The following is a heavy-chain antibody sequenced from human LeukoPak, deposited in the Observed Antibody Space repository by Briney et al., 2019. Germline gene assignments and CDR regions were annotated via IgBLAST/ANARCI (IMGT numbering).Heavy chain of an antibody. D-gene: IGHD3-10*01. J-gene: IGHJ4*02. CDR2: ITGSGSFV. V-gene: IGHV3-21*01. CDR3: ARDYGSGSYYSEYFDY. CDR1: GFIFNNYI. Sequence: PGGSLRLSCAVSGFIFNNYIMNWVRQAPGKGLEWVSSITGSGSFVYYADSVKGRFTISRDNAKNSLFLQMNSLRAEDTAVYYCARDYGSGSYYSEYFDYWGQGTLVTASS.